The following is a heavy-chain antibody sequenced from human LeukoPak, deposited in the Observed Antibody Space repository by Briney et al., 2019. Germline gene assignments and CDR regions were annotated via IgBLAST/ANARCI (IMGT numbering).Heavy chain of an antibody. D-gene: IGHD5-24*01. Sequence: SVKVSCKASGGTFSSYAISWVRQAPGQGLEWMGGIIPIFGTANYAQKLQGRVTMTTDTSTSTAYMELRSLRSDDTAVYYCARTPSRRDGYNYRYWGQGTLVTVSS. J-gene: IGHJ4*02. CDR3: ARTPSRRDGYNYRY. CDR1: GGTFSSYA. V-gene: IGHV1-69*05. CDR2: IIPIFGTA.